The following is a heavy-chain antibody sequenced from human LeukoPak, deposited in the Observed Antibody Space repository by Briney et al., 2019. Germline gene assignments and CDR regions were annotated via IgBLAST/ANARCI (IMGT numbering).Heavy chain of an antibody. J-gene: IGHJ4*02. D-gene: IGHD4/OR15-4a*01. Sequence: GGSLRLSCAASGFTFSSNAMSWVRQAPGKGLEWVSAISGSGGSTYYADSVKGRFTISRDNSKNTLYLQMNSLRAEDTAVYYCAKDVTLTDAPRYFYYWGQGTLVTVSS. CDR2: ISGSGGST. CDR3: AKDVTLTDAPRYFYY. V-gene: IGHV3-23*01. CDR1: GFTFSSNA.